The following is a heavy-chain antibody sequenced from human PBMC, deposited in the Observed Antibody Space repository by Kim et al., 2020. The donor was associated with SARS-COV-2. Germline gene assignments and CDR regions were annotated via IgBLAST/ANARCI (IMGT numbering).Heavy chain of an antibody. CDR2: INHSGST. V-gene: IGHV4-34*01. D-gene: IGHD2-15*01. CDR3: VRGAQCSGGSCYEDY. CDR1: GGSFSGYY. Sequence: SETLSLTCAVYGGSFSGYYWSWIRQPPGKGLEWIGEINHSGSTNYNPSLKSRVTISVDTSKNQFSLKLSSVTAADTAVYYCVRGAQCSGGSCYEDYWGQGTLVTVSS. J-gene: IGHJ4*02.